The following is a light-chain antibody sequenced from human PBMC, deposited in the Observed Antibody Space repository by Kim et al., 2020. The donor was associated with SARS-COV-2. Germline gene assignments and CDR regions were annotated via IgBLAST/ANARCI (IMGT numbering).Light chain of an antibody. CDR3: QQAYSLPIT. CDR2: AAS. J-gene: IGKJ4*01. Sequence: SVGDRVTITCRASQPISSWLAWYQQKPGRAPKLLIYAASALQSGVPSRFSGIGSGTDFTLTINTLQTEDFATYFCQQAYSLPITFGGGTKVTIK. CDR1: QPISSW. V-gene: IGKV1-12*01.